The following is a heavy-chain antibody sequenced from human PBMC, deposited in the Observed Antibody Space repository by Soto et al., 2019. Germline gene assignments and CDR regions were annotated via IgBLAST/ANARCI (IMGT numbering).Heavy chain of an antibody. CDR3: ARAPGYCSSTSCYTVAFDI. V-gene: IGHV4-59*01. CDR2: IYYSGGT. D-gene: IGHD2-2*02. CDR1: GGSISSYY. J-gene: IGHJ3*02. Sequence: TETLSLTCTVSGGSISSYYWSWIRQPPGKGLEWIGYIYYSGGTNYNPSLKSRVTISVDTSKNQFSLKLSSVTAADTAVYYCARAPGYCSSTSCYTVAFDIWGQGKMVTVAS.